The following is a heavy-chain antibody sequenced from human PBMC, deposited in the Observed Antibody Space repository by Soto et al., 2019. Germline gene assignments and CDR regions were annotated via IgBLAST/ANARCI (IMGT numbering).Heavy chain of an antibody. V-gene: IGHV1-69*06. CDR2: IMPTFGSA. D-gene: IGHD1-26*01. J-gene: IGHJ4*02. CDR1: GGTFSGHG. CDR3: ASERSAQYFDY. Sequence: ASVKVSCKASGGTFSGHGIAWLRQFSGQGLEWMGGIMPTFGSATYAPKFQGRVTISADKSTSTAYMELSSLRSEDTAVYFCASERSAQYFDYWGQGTLVTVSS.